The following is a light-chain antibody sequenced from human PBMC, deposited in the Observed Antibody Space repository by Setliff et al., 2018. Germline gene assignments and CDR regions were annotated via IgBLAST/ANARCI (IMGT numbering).Light chain of an antibody. CDR3: SSYKNTNKNV. CDR1: SSDVGDYDY. J-gene: IGLJ1*01. Sequence: QSALAQPAAVSRSPGQSITISCTGTSSDVGDYDYVSWYQQHPGKAPKLIIYDVTKRPSGVSSRFSGSKSGNTASLTISGLQAEDEADYFCSSYKNTNKNVFGTGTRSPS. CDR2: DVT. V-gene: IGLV2-14*01.